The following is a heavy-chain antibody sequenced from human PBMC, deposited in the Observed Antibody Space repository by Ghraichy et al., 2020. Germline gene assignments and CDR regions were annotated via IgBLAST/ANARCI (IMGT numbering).Heavy chain of an antibody. V-gene: IGHV3-9*01. J-gene: IGHJ4*02. Sequence: GGSLRLSCEASGFTFSDYAMHWVRQVPGKGLEWVLGISGSSDYIVYAVSVKGRFTISRDNAQKSLYLQMNSLRAEDTALYYCAKGKDYTYVLGHFDHWGQGALVTVSS. CDR1: GFTFSDYA. CDR2: ISGSSDYI. CDR3: AKGKDYTYVLGHFDH. D-gene: IGHD3-16*01.